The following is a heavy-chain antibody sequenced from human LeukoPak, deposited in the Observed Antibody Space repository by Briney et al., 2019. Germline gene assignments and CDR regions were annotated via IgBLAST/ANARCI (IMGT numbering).Heavy chain of an antibody. CDR2: ISYDGSNK. D-gene: IGHD7-27*01. J-gene: IGHJ4*02. CDR1: GFTFSSYA. Sequence: GGSLRLSCAASGFTFSSYAMHWVRQAPGKGLEWVAVISYDGSNKYYADSVKGRFTISRDNSKNTLYLQMNSLRAEDTAVYYCARAPPNSGDRTWFFDYWGQGTLVTVSS. CDR3: ARAPPNSGDRTWFFDY. V-gene: IGHV3-30*04.